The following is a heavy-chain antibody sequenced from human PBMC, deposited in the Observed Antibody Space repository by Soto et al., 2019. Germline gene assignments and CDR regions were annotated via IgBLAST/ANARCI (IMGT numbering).Heavy chain of an antibody. CDR3: ARGTHGRPLDF. V-gene: IGHV3-13*01. CDR1: GFTFSSFD. J-gene: IGHJ4*02. D-gene: IGHD1-1*01. CDR2: IGTTGDT. Sequence: GGSLRLSCVASGFTFSSFDMHWVRQPSGEGLEWVSTIGTTGDTYSPVSLQGRFTVSRDSAKNSFYLQMNSLRAGDTAVYYCARGTHGRPLDFWGQGXMVTVYS.